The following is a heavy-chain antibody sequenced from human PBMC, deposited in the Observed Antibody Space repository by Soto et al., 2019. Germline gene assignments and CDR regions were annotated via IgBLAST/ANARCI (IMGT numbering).Heavy chain of an antibody. Sequence: QVRLQESGPGLVKPSQTLSLTCTVSGGSISSAAYYWSWIRQHPGKGLEWIGYVSHSGSTYYNPSLKSRVIISVDTSKNQFPLSLTSVTAADTALYYRAREYPYGSNFFDCWGQGALVTVSS. V-gene: IGHV4-31*03. CDR3: AREYPYGSNFFDC. D-gene: IGHD3-10*01. CDR2: VSHSGST. J-gene: IGHJ4*02. CDR1: GGSISSAAYY.